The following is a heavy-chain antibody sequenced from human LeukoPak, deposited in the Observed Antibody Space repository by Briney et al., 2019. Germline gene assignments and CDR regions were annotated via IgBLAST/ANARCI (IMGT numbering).Heavy chain of an antibody. CDR1: GYTFTGYY. J-gene: IGHJ5*02. D-gene: IGHD6-19*01. CDR2: INPNSGGT. CDR3: ARDLGVAVAGTGWFDP. V-gene: IGHV1-2*02. Sequence: ASVKDSCKASGYTFTGYYMHWVRQPPGQGLEWMGWINPNSGGTNYAQKFQGRVTMTRDTSISTAYMELSRLRSDDTGVYYCARDLGVAVAGTGWFDPWGQGTLVTVSS.